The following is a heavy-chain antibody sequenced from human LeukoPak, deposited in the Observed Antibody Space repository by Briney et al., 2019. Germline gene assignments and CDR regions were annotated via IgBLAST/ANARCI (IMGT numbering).Heavy chain of an antibody. J-gene: IGHJ4*02. CDR3: ARDRALLRYFDWLLRERSFDY. V-gene: IGHV1-2*02. CDR2: INPNSGGK. Sequence: ASVKVSRKASGYTFTGYYMHWVRQAPGQGLEWMGWINPNSGGKNYAQKFQGRVTMTRDTSISTAYMELSRLRSDDKAVYYCARDRALLRYFDWLLRERSFDYWGQGTLVTVSS. CDR1: GYTFTGYY. D-gene: IGHD3-9*01.